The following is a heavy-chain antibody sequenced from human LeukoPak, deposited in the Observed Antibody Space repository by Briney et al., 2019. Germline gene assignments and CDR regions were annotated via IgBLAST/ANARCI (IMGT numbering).Heavy chain of an antibody. CDR2: TYSNGRT. D-gene: IGHD3-10*01. V-gene: IGHV3-53*01. CDR1: GFTVSSNY. Sequence: GGSLRLSCAASGFTVSSNYMSWVRQAPGKGLEWVSVTYSNGRTYYADSVKGQFTISRDISKNTLYLQMNSLRAEDTAVYYCARVLSGRGSIYDYYYYMDVWGKGTTVTISS. J-gene: IGHJ6*03. CDR3: ARVLSGRGSIYDYYYYMDV.